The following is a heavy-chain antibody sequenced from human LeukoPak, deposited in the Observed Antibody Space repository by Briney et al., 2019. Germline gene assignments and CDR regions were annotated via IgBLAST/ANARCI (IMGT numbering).Heavy chain of an antibody. CDR2: IYYSGST. J-gene: IGHJ4*02. CDR1: GGSISSSSYY. V-gene: IGHV4-39*01. D-gene: IGHD1-26*01. CDR3: ASLGSGSYDLDY. Sequence: PSETLSLTCTVSGGSISSSSYYWGWIRQPPGKRLEWIGSIYYSGSTYYNPSLKSRVTISVDTSKNQFSLKLSSVTAADTAVYYCASLGSGSYDLDYWGQGTLVTVSS.